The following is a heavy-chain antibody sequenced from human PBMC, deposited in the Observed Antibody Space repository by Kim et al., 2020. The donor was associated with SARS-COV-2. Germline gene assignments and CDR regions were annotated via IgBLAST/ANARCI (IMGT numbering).Heavy chain of an antibody. V-gene: IGHV3-30*04. D-gene: IGHD3-16*01. CDR3: ARDDYAAVDASWDLMNDGLDV. CDR2: ISHNGSNE. J-gene: IGHJ3*01. CDR1: GFTFSRFA. Sequence: GGSLRLSCVASGFTFSRFAMHWVRQVPGKGPEWVAFISHNGSNEYYADSVKGRLTISRDDSKNTLYLQMNSLRPEDTAVYYCARDDYAAVDASWDLMNDGLDVRGERTFVSASS.